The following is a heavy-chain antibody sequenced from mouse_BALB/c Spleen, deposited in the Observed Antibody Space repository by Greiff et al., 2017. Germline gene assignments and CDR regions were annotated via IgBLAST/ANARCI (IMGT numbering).Heavy chain of an antibody. Sequence: QVQLKESGPELVRPGVSVKISCKGSGYTFTDYAMHWVKQSHAKSLEWIGVISTYYGNTNYNQKFKGKATMTVDKSSSTAYMELARLTSEDSAIYYCARGILRYQAGAMDYWGQGTSVTVSS. CDR2: ISTYYGNT. J-gene: IGHJ4*01. CDR3: ARGILRYQAGAMDY. D-gene: IGHD1-1*01. CDR1: GYTFTDYA. V-gene: IGHV1-67*01.